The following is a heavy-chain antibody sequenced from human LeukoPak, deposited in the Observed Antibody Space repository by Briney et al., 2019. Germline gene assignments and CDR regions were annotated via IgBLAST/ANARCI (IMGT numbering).Heavy chain of an antibody. CDR1: GYSFTGYH. CDR2: INPNSGGA. CDR3: AVGGTGYNTFDY. D-gene: IGHD3/OR15-3a*01. Sequence: ASVKVSCKASGYSFTGYHMHWVRQAPGQGPEWMGWINPNSGGANYAQKFQGRVTMTRDTSISTAYMELSRLRSDDTAVYYCAVGGTGYNTFDYWSQGTLVTVSS. V-gene: IGHV1-2*02. J-gene: IGHJ4*02.